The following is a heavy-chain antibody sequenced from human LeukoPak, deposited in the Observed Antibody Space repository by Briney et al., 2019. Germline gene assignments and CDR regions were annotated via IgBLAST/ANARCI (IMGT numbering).Heavy chain of an antibody. Sequence: GGSLRLSCAASGFTFNSYSMNWVRQAPGKGLEWVSYISSSGSTIYYADSVKGRFTISRDNVKNSLYLQMNSLRAEDTAVYYCARWAAVDDYWGQGTLVTVSS. V-gene: IGHV3-48*01. J-gene: IGHJ4*02. CDR3: ARWAAVDDY. D-gene: IGHD6-13*01. CDR2: ISSSGSTI. CDR1: GFTFNSYS.